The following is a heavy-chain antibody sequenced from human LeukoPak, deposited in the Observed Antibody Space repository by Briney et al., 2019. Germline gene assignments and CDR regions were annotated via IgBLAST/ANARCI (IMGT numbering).Heavy chain of an antibody. CDR1: GFTFSSYA. CDR2: ISGSGGST. V-gene: IGHV3-23*01. J-gene: IGHJ4*02. Sequence: PGGSLRLSCAASGFTFSSYAMSWVRQAPGKGLEWVSAISGSGGSTYYADSVKGRFTISRDNSKNTLYLQMNSLRAEDTAVYYCVKVISRSYSSSWPNYWGQGTLVTVSS. CDR3: VKVISRSYSSSWPNY. D-gene: IGHD6-13*01.